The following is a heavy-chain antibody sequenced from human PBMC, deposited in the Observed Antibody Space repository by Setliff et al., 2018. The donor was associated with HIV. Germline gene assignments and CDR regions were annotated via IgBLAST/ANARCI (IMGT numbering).Heavy chain of an antibody. CDR1: GFTFSSYS. D-gene: IGHD3-10*01. CDR3: ARAEEGALWFGRYYHHMDV. J-gene: IGHJ6*03. CDR2: ISSVSTYL. V-gene: IGHV3-21*06. Sequence: PGGSPRLSCAASGFTFSSYSMNWVRQTPEKGLEWLSSISSVSTYLYYADSVKGRFTISRDNAKNALYLEMNSLGLDDTAVYYCARAEEGALWFGRYYHHMDVWGKGTTVTVSS.